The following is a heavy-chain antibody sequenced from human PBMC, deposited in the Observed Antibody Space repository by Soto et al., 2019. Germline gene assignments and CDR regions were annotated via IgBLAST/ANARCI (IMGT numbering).Heavy chain of an antibody. D-gene: IGHD2-2*01. V-gene: IGHV1-69*13. CDR3: AITLVVPAATYYYYYGMDV. J-gene: IGHJ6*02. Sequence: SVKVSCKASGGTFSSYAISWVRQAPGQGLEWMGGIIPIFGTANYAQKFQGRVTITADESTSTAYMELSSLRSEDTAVYYCAITLVVPAATYYYYYGMDVWGQGTKVTVSS. CDR1: GGTFSSYA. CDR2: IIPIFGTA.